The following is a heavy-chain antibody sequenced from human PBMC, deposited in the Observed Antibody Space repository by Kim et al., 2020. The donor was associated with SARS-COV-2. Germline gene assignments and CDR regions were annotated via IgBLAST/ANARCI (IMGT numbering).Heavy chain of an antibody. V-gene: IGHV4-39*01. D-gene: IGHD3-16*01. CDR2: IYYSGST. J-gene: IGHJ5*02. Sequence: IYYSGSTYNHPSLKSRVTISVDTSKNQFSLKLSSVTAADTAVYYCARGGAWGQGTLVTVSS. CDR3: ARGGA.